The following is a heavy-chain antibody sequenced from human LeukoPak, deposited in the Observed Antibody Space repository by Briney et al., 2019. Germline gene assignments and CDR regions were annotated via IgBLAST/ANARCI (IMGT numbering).Heavy chain of an antibody. CDR2: ISGSGGST. V-gene: IGHV3-23*01. CDR3: AKDPGCTSCFHGLDP. D-gene: IGHD2-2*01. Sequence: GASLRLSCAASGSTFSSYAMSWVRQAPGKGLEWVSAISGSGGSTYYADSVKGRFTISRDNSKNTLYLQMNSLRAEDTAVYYCAKDPGCTSCFHGLDPWGQGTLVTVSS. J-gene: IGHJ5*02. CDR1: GSTFSSYA.